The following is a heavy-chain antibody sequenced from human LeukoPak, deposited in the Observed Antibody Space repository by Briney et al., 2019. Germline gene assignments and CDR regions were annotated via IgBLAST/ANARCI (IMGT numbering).Heavy chain of an antibody. D-gene: IGHD4-17*01. J-gene: IGHJ3*02. V-gene: IGHV1-2*06. CDR1: GYTFTGYY. CDR2: INPSSGGT. CDR3: ARAGEDYGDSVAFDI. Sequence: ASVKVSCKASGYTFTGYYMHWVRQAPGQGLEWMGRINPSSGGTNYAQKFQGRVTMTRDTSISTAYMELSRLRSDDTAVYYCARAGEDYGDSVAFDIWGQGTMVTVSS.